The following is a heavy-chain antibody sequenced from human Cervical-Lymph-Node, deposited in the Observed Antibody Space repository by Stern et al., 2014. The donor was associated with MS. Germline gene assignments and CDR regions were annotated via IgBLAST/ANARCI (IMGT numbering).Heavy chain of an antibody. V-gene: IGHV1-18*04. CDR1: GYTFTSYG. D-gene: IGHD4-11*01. Sequence: QVQLVQSGAEVKKPGAAVKVSCKASGYTFTSYGISWVRQAPGQGLEWMGWISGYNGDTNYAQKVQGRVTMTTDMSTSTAYMELWSLRSDDTAVYYCARDLTVTRGEARFDLWGQGTLVTVSS. J-gene: IGHJ5*02. CDR3: ARDLTVTRGEARFDL. CDR2: ISGYNGDT.